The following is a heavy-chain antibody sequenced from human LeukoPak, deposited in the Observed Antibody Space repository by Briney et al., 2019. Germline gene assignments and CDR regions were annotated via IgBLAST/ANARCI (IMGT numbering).Heavy chain of an antibody. CDR2: VKWDGGRT. Sequence: TGGSLRLSCAASEFTFDDHGMSWVRQAPGKGLEWVSGVKWDGGRTGYADSVKGRFTISRDNAKNSVYLQMNSLRAEDTAVYYCARDLWGGIAAASNWFDPWGQGTLVTVSS. J-gene: IGHJ5*02. D-gene: IGHD6-13*01. CDR1: EFTFDDHG. CDR3: ARDLWGGIAAASNWFDP. V-gene: IGHV3-20*04.